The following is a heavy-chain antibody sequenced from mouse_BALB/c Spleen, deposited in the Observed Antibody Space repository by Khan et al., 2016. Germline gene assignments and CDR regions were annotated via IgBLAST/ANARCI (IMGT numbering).Heavy chain of an antibody. Sequence: QVQLQQPGAELARPGASVKLSCKASGYTFTSYWMQWVKQRPGQGLEWIGAIYPGDGDTRYTQKFKGKATLTADKSSSTAYMQLSSLASEDSAVYYCASYCGSSYDYFDYWGQGTTLTVSS. CDR3: ASYCGSSYDYFDY. D-gene: IGHD1-1*01. CDR1: GYTFTSYW. J-gene: IGHJ2*01. V-gene: IGHV1-87*01. CDR2: IYPGDGDT.